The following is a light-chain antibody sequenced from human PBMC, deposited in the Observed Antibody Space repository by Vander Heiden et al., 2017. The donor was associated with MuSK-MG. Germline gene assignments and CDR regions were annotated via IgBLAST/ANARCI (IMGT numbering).Light chain of an antibody. CDR3: QQGYNNLDT. V-gene: IGKV1-39*01. Sequence: IQMTQSPDSLSASVGDRVTITCRASQSISNYLNWYQQKPGKAPKLLLYGASTLQSGVPSRFSGSGSGTDFTLTISSLQPEDFATYFCQQGYNNLDTFGHGTRVDIK. J-gene: IGKJ3*01. CDR2: GAS. CDR1: QSISNY.